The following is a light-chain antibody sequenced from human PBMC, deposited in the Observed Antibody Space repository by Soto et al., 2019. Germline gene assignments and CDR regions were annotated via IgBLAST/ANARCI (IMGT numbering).Light chain of an antibody. CDR3: QQSYSTLWT. CDR2: DAS. J-gene: IGKJ1*01. V-gene: IGKV1-5*01. CDR1: QSISSW. Sequence: DIHLTQSPSTLSASVGDRVTITCRASQSISSWLAWYQQKPGKAPKLLIYDASSLESGVPSRFSGSGSGTDFTLTISSLQPEDFATYYCQQSYSTLWTFGQGTKGDIK.